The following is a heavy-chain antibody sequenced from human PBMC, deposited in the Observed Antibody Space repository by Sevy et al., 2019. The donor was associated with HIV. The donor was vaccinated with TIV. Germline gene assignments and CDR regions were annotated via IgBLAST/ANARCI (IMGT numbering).Heavy chain of an antibody. D-gene: IGHD6-13*01. Sequence: GGSLRLSCATSGFMFSDFYMNWIRQAPGKALEWVSYISSRASTIYYADPMKGRFTISRDNAKNALYLEVNSLRADDMAHYYGVSGGRGRYSSSWLWGDNWGQGALVTVSS. J-gene: IGHJ4*02. CDR1: GFMFSDFY. CDR3: VSGGRGRYSSSWLWGDN. CDR2: ISSRASTI. V-gene: IGHV3-11*01.